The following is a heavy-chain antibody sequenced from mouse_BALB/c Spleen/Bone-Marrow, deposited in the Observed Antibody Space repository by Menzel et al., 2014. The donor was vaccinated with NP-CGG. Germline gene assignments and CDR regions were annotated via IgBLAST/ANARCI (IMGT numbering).Heavy chain of an antibody. CDR3: ARVTFPYFDY. CDR1: RFDFSRYW. D-gene: IGHD2-13*01. CDR2: INPDSSTI. V-gene: IGHV4-1*02. J-gene: IGHJ2*01. Sequence: EVQLVESGGGLVQPGGSLKLSCAASRFDFSRYWMSWVRQAPGKGLEWIGEINPDSSTINYPPSLKDKFIISRDNAKSTLYLQMSKVRSEDTALYYCARVTFPYFDYWGQGTTLTVSS.